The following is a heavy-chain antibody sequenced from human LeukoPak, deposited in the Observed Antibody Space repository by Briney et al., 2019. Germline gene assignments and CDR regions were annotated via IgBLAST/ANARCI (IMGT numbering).Heavy chain of an antibody. CDR2: ISGSGGST. D-gene: IGHD2-15*01. V-gene: IGHV3-23*01. Sequence: GGSLRLSCAASGFTFSSYAMSWVRQAPGKGPEWVSAISGSGGSTYYADSVKGRFTISRDNSKNTLYLQMNSLRAEDTAVYYCAKGPARYCSGGSCYGDYWGQGTLVTVSS. J-gene: IGHJ4*02. CDR3: AKGPARYCSGGSCYGDY. CDR1: GFTFSSYA.